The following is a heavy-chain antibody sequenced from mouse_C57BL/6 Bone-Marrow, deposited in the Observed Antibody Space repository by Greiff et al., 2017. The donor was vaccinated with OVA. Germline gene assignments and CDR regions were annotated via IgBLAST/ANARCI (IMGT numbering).Heavy chain of an antibody. J-gene: IGHJ3*01. V-gene: IGHV5-4*03. D-gene: IGHD2-3*01. CDR1: GFTFSSYA. CDR3: ARASDGSRPGFAY. CDR2: ISDGGSYT. Sequence: EVMLVESGGGLVKPGGSLKLSCAASGFTFSSYAMSWVRQTPEKRLEWVATISDGGSYTYYPDNLKGRFTISRDNAKNNLDLQMSHLKSEDTAMYYCARASDGSRPGFAYWGQGTLVTVSA.